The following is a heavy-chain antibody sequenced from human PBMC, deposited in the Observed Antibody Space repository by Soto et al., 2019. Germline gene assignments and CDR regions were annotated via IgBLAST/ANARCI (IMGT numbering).Heavy chain of an antibody. CDR3: ASLSEKFGNLENNYGVA. D-gene: IGHD3-3*01. V-gene: IGHV4-34*01. CDR2: INHSGST. J-gene: IGHJ5*02. CDR1: GGSFSGYY. Sequence: SETLSLTCAVYGGSFSGYYWSWIRQPPGKGLEWIGEINHSGSTNYNPSLKSRVTISVDTSKNQFSLKLSSVTAADTAVYYCASLSEKFGNLENNYGVAWGQGTLVTVSS.